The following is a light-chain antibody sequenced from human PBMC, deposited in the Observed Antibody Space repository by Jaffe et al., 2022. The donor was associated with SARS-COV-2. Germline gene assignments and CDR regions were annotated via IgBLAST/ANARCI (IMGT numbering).Light chain of an antibody. Sequence: DIQMTQSPSSLSASIGDRVTITCRASQKIRNYLSWYQQKPGKAPKLLIYAASSLQSGVPSRFSGSGSGTDFTLTISSVQPEDFAAYYCQQTYSTPPEYTFGQGTTLEIK. CDR3: QQTYSTPPEYT. J-gene: IGKJ2*01. CDR1: QKIRNY. V-gene: IGKV1-39*01. CDR2: AAS.